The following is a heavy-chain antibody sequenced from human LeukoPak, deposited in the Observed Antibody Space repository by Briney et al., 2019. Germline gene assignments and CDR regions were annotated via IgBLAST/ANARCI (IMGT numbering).Heavy chain of an antibody. CDR1: GGSISSGSYY. CDR2: IYTSGST. D-gene: IGHD3-3*01. Sequence: PSETLSLTCTVSGGSISSGSYYWSWIRQPAGKGLEWIGRIYTSGSTNYNPSLKSRVTISVDTSKNQFSLKLSSVTAADTAVYYCARALGDFWSGFLQNWFDPWGQGTLVTVSS. V-gene: IGHV4-61*02. CDR3: ARALGDFWSGFLQNWFDP. J-gene: IGHJ5*02.